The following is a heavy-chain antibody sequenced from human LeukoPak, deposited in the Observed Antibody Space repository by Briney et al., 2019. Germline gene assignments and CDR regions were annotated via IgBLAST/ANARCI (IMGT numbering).Heavy chain of an antibody. CDR2: IIPIFGTA. Sequence: SVKVSCKASGGTFSSYAISWVRQAPGQGLEWMGGIIPIFGTANYAQKFQGRVTITADESTSTAYMELSSLRSEDTAVYYCAREACGGVIDLWFDPWGQGTLVTVSS. CDR1: GGTFSSYA. J-gene: IGHJ5*02. D-gene: IGHD3-16*02. V-gene: IGHV1-69*01. CDR3: AREACGGVIDLWFDP.